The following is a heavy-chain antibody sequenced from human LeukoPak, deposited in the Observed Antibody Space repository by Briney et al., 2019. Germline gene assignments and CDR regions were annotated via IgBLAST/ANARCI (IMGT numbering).Heavy chain of an antibody. CDR1: GYAFGSGHY. J-gene: IGHJ2*01. CDR3: ARVVSQAAPDWYMDV. D-gene: IGHD2-21*01. CDR2: VNFPGTS. Sequence: SETLSLTCDVSGYAFGSGHYWGWIRQPPGRGLQWIGHVNFPGTSAYNASLRGRVTISIEASKNRFSLRLTSVTGADAAIYYCARVVSQAAPDWYMDVWGGGTVVIVSS. V-gene: IGHV4-38-2*01.